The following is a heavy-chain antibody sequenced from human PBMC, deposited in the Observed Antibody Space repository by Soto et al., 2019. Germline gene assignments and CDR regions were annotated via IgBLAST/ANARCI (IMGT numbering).Heavy chain of an antibody. CDR2: VYHTGRT. CDR3: ARDFAYFDS. J-gene: IGHJ4*02. D-gene: IGHD3-3*01. CDR1: GGSFKSGSYS. Sequence: VQLQESGPGLVKPSETLSLTCTVSGGSFKSGSYSWSWIRQPPGKGLEWIGYVYHTGRTSYNPSLKSPVSISMDTSKNQFSLNLDSVTAADTALYFCARDFAYFDSWGQGTLVTVSS. V-gene: IGHV4-61*01.